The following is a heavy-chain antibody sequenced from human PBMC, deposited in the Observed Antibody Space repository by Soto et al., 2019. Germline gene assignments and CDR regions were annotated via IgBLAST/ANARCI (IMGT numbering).Heavy chain of an antibody. CDR3: ARAVKSNKRTRDPYNRFDP. Sequence: SETLSLTCSVSDDSINSDKYYWGWIRQPPGKGLEWIGSIYYRGNAYYNPSLQTRVTISVDKSRNQFSLKLSSVTAADTAVYYCARAVKSNKRTRDPYNRFDPWGQGTLVTVSS. J-gene: IGHJ5*02. CDR2: IYYRGNA. V-gene: IGHV4-39*07. CDR1: DDSINSDKYY.